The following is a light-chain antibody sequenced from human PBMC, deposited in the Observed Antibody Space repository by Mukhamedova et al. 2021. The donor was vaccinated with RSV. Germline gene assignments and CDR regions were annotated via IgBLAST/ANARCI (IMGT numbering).Light chain of an antibody. J-gene: IGLJ2*01. Sequence: GIPDRFSGSSSGNTASLTINGAQAEDEADHYCKSRDSSGKHGVVFGGGTKLNVL. V-gene: IGLV3-19*01. CDR3: KSRDSSGKHGVV.